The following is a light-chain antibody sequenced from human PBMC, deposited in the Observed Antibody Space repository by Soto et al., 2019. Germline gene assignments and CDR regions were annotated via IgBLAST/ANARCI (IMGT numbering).Light chain of an antibody. CDR2: LNSDGSH. J-gene: IGLJ2*01. Sequence: QSVLTQSPSASASLGASVKLTCTLSSGNSSYAIAWHQQQPEKSPRYLMKLNSDGSHSKGDGIPDRFSGSSSGAERYLTISSLQSEDEADYYWQTWGTDIVVFGGGTKLTVL. CDR1: SGNSSYA. V-gene: IGLV4-69*01. CDR3: QTWGTDIVV.